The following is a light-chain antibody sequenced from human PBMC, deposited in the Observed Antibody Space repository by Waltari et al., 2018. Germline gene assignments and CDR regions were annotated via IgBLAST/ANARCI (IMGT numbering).Light chain of an antibody. CDR1: NHGSKS. Sequence: SYVVTQSPSVSVAPGATARINCGGNNHGSKSVHWYQQRPGQAPVLVISYDSDRPSGIPERFSGSNSGNTATLTISWVEAEDEADYYCLVWHSTIDHQGVFGGGTKLTVL. CDR3: LVWHSTIDHQGV. CDR2: YDS. V-gene: IGLV3-21*04. J-gene: IGLJ2*01.